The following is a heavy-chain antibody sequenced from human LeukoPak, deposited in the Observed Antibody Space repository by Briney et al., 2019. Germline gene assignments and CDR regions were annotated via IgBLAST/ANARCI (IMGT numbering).Heavy chain of an antibody. CDR2: VYYSGTT. D-gene: IGHD3-22*01. V-gene: IGHV4-31*03. Sequence: SETLSLTCTVSGGSISSASHFWNGIRQLLGKGLEWIGYVYYSGTTAYNVSFKSRVGISVDTSKNQFSLRLSSVTAADTAVYYCARGVRDTIGYYHSDFWGQGTLVTVSS. CDR1: GGSISSASHF. J-gene: IGHJ4*02. CDR3: ARGVRDTIGYYHSDF.